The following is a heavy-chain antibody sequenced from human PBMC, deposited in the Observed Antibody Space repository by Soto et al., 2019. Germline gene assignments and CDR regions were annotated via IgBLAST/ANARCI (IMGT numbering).Heavy chain of an antibody. CDR2: IIPVLGTT. CDR1: AGTFPHYA. J-gene: IGHJ5*02. V-gene: IGHV1-69*01. D-gene: IGHD7-27*01. Sequence: QVQLVQSGPEVRKPGSSVKVSCKASAGTFPHYALSWVRQAPGQGLGWLGGIIPVLGTTTYAQKFQGRVSISADESTNTAYIELTSLNSEDTAVYYCACNWGNSLRNWLAPWGQGTLVTVSS. CDR3: ACNWGNSLRNWLAP.